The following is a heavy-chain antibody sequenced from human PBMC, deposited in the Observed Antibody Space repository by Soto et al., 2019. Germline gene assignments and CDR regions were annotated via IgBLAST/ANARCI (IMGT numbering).Heavy chain of an antibody. CDR3: ARGGLYDILTGPVLY. CDR2: ISSNGGST. CDR1: GFTFSSYA. J-gene: IGHJ4*02. V-gene: IGHV3-64*01. D-gene: IGHD3-9*01. Sequence: GSLRLSCAASGFTFSSYAMHWVRQAPGKGLEYVSAISSNGGSTYYANSVKGRFTISRDNSKNTLYLQMGSLRAEDMAVYYCARGGLYDILTGPVLYWGQGTLVTVSS.